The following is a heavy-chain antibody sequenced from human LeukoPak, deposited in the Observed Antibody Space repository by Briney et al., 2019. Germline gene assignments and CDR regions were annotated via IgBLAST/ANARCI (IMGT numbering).Heavy chain of an antibody. CDR2: MNPNSGNT. CDR1: GDTFTSYD. D-gene: IGHD1-26*01. V-gene: IGHV1-8*01. J-gene: IGHJ4*02. CDR3: ARAPDYSGSYLDY. Sequence: ASVKVSCKASGDTFTSYDINWVRQAPGQGLEWMGWMNPNSGNTGYAQKFQGRVTMTRNTSISTAYMELSSLRSEDTAVYYCARAPDYSGSYLDYWGQGTLVTVSS.